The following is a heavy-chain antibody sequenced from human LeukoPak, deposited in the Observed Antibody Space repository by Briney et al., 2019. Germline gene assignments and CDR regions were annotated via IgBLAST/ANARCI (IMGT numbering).Heavy chain of an antibody. V-gene: IGHV3-15*01. Sequence: PSETLSLTCAVSGGSISSSNWWSWVRQTPGKGLEWVGRIKSKADGGTTDYVAPVKGRFTISRDDSKNTLYLQMNSLKTEDTAVYYCTTDREGGMDVWGQGTTVTVSS. J-gene: IGHJ6*02. CDR1: GGSISSSNW. CDR3: TTDREGGMDV. CDR2: IKSKADGGTT.